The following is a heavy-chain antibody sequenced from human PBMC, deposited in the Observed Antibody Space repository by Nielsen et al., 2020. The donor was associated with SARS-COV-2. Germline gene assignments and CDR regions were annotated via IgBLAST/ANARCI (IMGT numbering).Heavy chain of an antibody. Sequence: GESLKISCAASGFTFSSYSMNWVRQAPGKGLEWVSSISSSSSYIYYADSVKGRFTISRDNAKNSLYLQMNSLRAEDTAVYYCARDYVASMFDCGQGTLVTVSS. J-gene: IGHJ4*02. D-gene: IGHD4-17*01. V-gene: IGHV3-21*01. CDR3: ARDYVASMFD. CDR2: ISSSSSYI. CDR1: GFTFSSYS.